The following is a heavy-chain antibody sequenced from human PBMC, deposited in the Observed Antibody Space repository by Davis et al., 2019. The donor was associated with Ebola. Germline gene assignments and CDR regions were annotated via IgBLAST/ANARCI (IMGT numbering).Heavy chain of an antibody. D-gene: IGHD2-15*01. CDR2: FDPEDGEV. CDR3: TTGLLGYCSGGTCYFDAFDF. Sequence: ASVKVSCKVSGYTLTELSMHWVRQAPGKGLEWMGGFDPEDGEVIYAQKFQGRVTMTEDTSTDTAYMELNSLRSDDTAVYYCTTGLLGYCSGGTCYFDAFDFWGQGTLVTVSS. CDR1: GYTLTELS. V-gene: IGHV1-24*01. J-gene: IGHJ3*01.